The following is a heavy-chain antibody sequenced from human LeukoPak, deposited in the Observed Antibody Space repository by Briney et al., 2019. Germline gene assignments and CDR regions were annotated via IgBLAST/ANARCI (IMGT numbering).Heavy chain of an antibody. CDR1: GFTFSTYW. CDR3: ARDLGYSQFDP. D-gene: IGHD6-13*01. J-gene: IGHJ5*02. CDR2: TDQDESEK. V-gene: IGHV3-7*01. Sequence: GGSLRLSCAASGFTFSTYWMSWFRQAPGKGLEWVANTDQDESEKNYVDSVKGRFTISRDNAKNSLYLQMNSLRAKDTAVYYCARDLGYSQFDPWGQGTLVTISS.